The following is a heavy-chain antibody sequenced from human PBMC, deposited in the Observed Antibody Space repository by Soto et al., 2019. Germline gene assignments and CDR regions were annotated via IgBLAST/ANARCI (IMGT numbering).Heavy chain of an antibody. CDR3: TSGTSGSSGPLY. Sequence: EVQLVESGGGLVQPGGSLRLSCAASGFTVSSNYMSWVRQAPGKGLEWLSVIYTDDSTYYADSVKGRFTISRHNSKSTLYLKMNSMSAEDTAVLCCTSGTSGSSGPLYWGQGTLVSVCS. D-gene: IGHD3-22*01. CDR2: IYTDDST. V-gene: IGHV3-53*04. J-gene: IGHJ4*02. CDR1: GFTVSSNY.